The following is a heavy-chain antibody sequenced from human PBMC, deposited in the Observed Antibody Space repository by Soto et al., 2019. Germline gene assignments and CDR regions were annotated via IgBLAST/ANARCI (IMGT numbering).Heavy chain of an antibody. CDR1: GGSISSSSYY. CDR3: ARQPNGYDFWSGYYYYYYGMDV. V-gene: IGHV4-39*01. Sequence: SETLSLTCTVSGGSISSSSYYWGWIRQPPGKGLEWIGSIYYSGSTYYNPSLKSRVTISVDTSKNQFSLKLSSVTAADTAVYYCARQPNGYDFWSGYYYYYYGMDVWGQGTTVTVSS. D-gene: IGHD3-3*01. J-gene: IGHJ6*02. CDR2: IYYSGST.